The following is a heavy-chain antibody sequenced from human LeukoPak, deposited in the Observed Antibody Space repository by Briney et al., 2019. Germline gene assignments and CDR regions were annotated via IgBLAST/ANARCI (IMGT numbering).Heavy chain of an antibody. J-gene: IGHJ5*02. CDR2: INPNSGGT. D-gene: IGHD3-10*01. CDR3: ARDRQWFGELANWFDP. V-gene: IGHV1-2*02. Sequence: ASVKVSCKASGYTFTGYYMHWVRQAPGQGREWMGWINPNSGGTNYAQKFQGRVTMTRDTSISTAYMELSRLRSDDTAVYYCARDRQWFGELANWFDPWGQGTLVTVSS. CDR1: GYTFTGYY.